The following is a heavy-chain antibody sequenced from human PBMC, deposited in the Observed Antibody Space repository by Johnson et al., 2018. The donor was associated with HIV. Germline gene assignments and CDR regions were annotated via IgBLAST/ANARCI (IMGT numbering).Heavy chain of an antibody. J-gene: IGHJ3*02. V-gene: IGHV3-30*18. CDR2: ISFDGSNK. D-gene: IGHD3-22*01. CDR3: AKGRDSSGFGAFDI. CDR1: GFTFRDHY. Sequence: QVQLVESGGGVVRPGGSLRVSCAASGFTFRDHYMSWIRQAPGKGLEWVAVISFDGSNKYYADSVKGRFTISRDNSKNTLYLQMNSLRAEDTAVYYCAKGRDSSGFGAFDIWGQGTMVTVSS.